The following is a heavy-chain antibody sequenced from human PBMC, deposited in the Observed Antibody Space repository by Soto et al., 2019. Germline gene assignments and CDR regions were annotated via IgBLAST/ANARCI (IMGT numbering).Heavy chain of an antibody. V-gene: IGHV1-18*01. D-gene: IGHD3-9*01. J-gene: IGHJ3*02. CDR2: ISAYNGNT. CDR1: GYTFTSYG. CDR3: ASGGAYYDILTGPDAFDI. Sequence: ASVKVSCKASGYTFTSYGISWVRQAPGQGLEWMGWISAYNGNTNYAQKLQGRVTMTTDTSTSTAYMELRSRRSDDTAVDYCASGGAYYDILTGPDAFDIWGQGTMVTVSS.